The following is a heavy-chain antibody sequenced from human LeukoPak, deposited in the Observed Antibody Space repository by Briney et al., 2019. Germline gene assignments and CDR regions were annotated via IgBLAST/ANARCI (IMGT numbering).Heavy chain of an antibody. V-gene: IGHV1-8*03. CDR1: GYTFTSYD. CDR3: ARGLLGPAYCGGDCYWARFWAFDI. D-gene: IGHD2-21*02. CDR2: MNPNSGNT. Sequence: GASVKVSCKASGYTFTSYDINWVRQATGQGLEWMGWMNPNSGNTGYAQKFQGRVTITRNTSISTAYMELSSLRSEDTAVYYCARGLLGPAYCGGDCYWARFWAFDIWGQGTMVTVSS. J-gene: IGHJ3*02.